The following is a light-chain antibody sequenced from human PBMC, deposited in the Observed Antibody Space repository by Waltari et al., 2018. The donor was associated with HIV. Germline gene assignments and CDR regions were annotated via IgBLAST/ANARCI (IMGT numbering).Light chain of an antibody. CDR1: SANIGKNY. V-gene: IGLV1-47*02. Sequence: QSVLGQESSASGTAGQRVVISCSGTSANIGKNYVYWYQQFAGATPRRIIYNNGQRPAGVPDRFSGSKSGVSASLVISGLQSGDEATYYCATWDANQWVFGGGTKVSVL. CDR3: ATWDANQWV. CDR2: NNG. J-gene: IGLJ3*02.